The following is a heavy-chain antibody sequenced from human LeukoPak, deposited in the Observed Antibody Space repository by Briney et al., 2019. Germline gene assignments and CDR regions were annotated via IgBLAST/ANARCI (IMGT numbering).Heavy chain of an antibody. Sequence: PSETLSHTCTLSGGSISSSSYYWGWIRQTPGKGLEWIGSIYYSGSTYYNPSLKSRVTISVDTSKNQFSLKLSSVTAADTAVYYCARESDGITTLGQGTLVTVSS. CDR1: GGSISSSSYY. V-gene: IGHV4-39*02. J-gene: IGHJ5*02. CDR2: IYYSGST. D-gene: IGHD3-16*01. CDR3: ARESDGITT.